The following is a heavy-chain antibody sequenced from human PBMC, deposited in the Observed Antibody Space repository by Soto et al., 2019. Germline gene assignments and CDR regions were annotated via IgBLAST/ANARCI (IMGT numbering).Heavy chain of an antibody. CDR3: ARGFSTTIIIWFDP. CDR1: GGSFSGYY. CDR2: INHSGST. V-gene: IGHV4-34*01. D-gene: IGHD3-22*01. Sequence: PSETLSLTCAVYGGSFSGYYWSWIRQPPGKGLEWIGEINHSGSTNYNPSLKSRVTISVDTSKNQFSLKLSSVTAADTAVYYCARGFSTTIIIWFDPWGQGTLVTVS. J-gene: IGHJ5*02.